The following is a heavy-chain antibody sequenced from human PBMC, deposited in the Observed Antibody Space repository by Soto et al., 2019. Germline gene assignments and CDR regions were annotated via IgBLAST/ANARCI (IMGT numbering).Heavy chain of an antibody. CDR2: TWFDGSNE. D-gene: IGHD6-19*01. Sequence: QMQLVESGGGVVQPGRSLRLSCAASGFIFSSYGMHWVRQAPGKGLEWVAVTWFDGSNEDYRDSVKGRFTVSRDNSKNTLYLQMNGLSEEDKGMSYCARDLSSGQEGFGIWGQGTMVSVSS. CDR1: GFIFSSYG. CDR3: ARDLSSGQEGFGI. V-gene: IGHV3-33*08. J-gene: IGHJ3*02.